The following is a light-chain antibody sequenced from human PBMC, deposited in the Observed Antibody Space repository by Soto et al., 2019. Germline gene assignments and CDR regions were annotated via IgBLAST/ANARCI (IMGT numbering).Light chain of an antibody. CDR2: EYT. V-gene: IGLV2-14*01. J-gene: IGLJ1*01. CDR1: GSDIGRYNH. CDR3: SSYTVSSTYV. Sequence: QSVLTQPASVSGSPGQSITISCTGTGSDIGRYNHVSWYQHHPGKAPKLIIYEYTNRPAGVSYRFSGSKSGNTAFLTISGLQAEDEADYYCSSYTVSSTYVFATVTKLTVL.